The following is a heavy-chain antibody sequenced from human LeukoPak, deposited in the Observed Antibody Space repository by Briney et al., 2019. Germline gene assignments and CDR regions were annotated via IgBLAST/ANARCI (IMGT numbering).Heavy chain of an antibody. D-gene: IGHD3-3*01. CDR3: AEDRLGTLGVVIQDY. CDR1: GFTFSSYA. J-gene: IGHJ4*02. V-gene: IGHV3-23*01. Sequence: PGGSLRLSCAVSGFTFSSYAMSWVRQAPGKGLEWVAAISGTGGSTYYADSVKGRIIISRDNSKRTLHLQMNSLRAEDTAVYYCAEDRLGTLGVVIQDYWGQGTLVTVSS. CDR2: ISGTGGST.